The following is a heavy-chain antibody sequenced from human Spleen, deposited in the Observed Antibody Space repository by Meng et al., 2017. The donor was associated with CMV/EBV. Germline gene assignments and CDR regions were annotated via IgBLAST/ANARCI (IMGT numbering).Heavy chain of an antibody. D-gene: IGHD2-15*01. CDR3: AREDIVMALAATFFDH. Sequence: GESLKISCAASGFTFSSYAMNWVRQAPGQGLEWVSAISSSGDNTYYADSVKGRFTISRDNSKNTVYLQMNSLTSADTAVYYCAREDIVMALAATFFDHWGQGTLVTVSS. V-gene: IGHV3-23*01. CDR2: ISSSGDNT. J-gene: IGHJ4*02. CDR1: GFTFSSYA.